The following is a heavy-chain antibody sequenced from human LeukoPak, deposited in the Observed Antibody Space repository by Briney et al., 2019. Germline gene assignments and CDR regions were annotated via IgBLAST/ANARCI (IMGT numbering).Heavy chain of an antibody. J-gene: IGHJ4*02. D-gene: IGHD3-3*01. CDR3: ARMVILEWFNKVSYYFDY. V-gene: IGHV4-4*07. Sequence: PSETLSLTCTVSGGSISSYYWSWIRQPAGKGLEWIGRIYTSGSTNYNPSLKSRVTMSVDTSKNQFSLKLSSVTAADTAVYYCARMVILEWFNKVSYYFDYWGQGTLVTVSS. CDR2: IYTSGST. CDR1: GGSISSYY.